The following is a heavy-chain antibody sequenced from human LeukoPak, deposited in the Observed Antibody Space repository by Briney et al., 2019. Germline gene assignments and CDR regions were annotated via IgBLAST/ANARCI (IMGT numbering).Heavy chain of an antibody. D-gene: IGHD7-27*01. V-gene: IGHV3-64D*06. CDR3: ARDPSWGALDI. CDR1: GFTFSSYA. J-gene: IGHJ3*02. Sequence: GGSLRLSCSASGFTFSSYAMHWVRQAPGKGLEYVSAISSNGGSTYYADSVKGRFTISRDNSKNTLYLQMSSLRAEDTAVYYCARDPSWGALDIWGQGTMVAVSS. CDR2: ISSNGGST.